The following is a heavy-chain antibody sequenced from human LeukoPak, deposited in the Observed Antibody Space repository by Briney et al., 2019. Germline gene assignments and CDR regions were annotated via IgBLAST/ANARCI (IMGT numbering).Heavy chain of an antibody. D-gene: IGHD2-2*01. Sequence: GGSLRLSCTASGFTFGDYAMSWVRQAPGKGLEWVSAISGSGGSTYYADSVKGRFTISRDNSKNTLYLQMNSLRAEDTAVYYCAKQMWDIVVVPAAMEHWGQDTLVTVSS. CDR2: ISGSGGST. CDR3: AKQMWDIVVVPAAMEH. J-gene: IGHJ1*01. CDR1: GFTFGDYA. V-gene: IGHV3-23*01.